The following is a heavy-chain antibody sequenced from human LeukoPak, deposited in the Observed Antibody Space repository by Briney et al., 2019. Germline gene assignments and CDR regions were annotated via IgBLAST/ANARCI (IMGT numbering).Heavy chain of an antibody. V-gene: IGHV4-59*08. Sequence: SETLSLTCAVSGVSISNYYYTWIWQPPGKGLEWIGYIFYSGSTNYNPSLKSRVTISVDTSKNQISLKLRSVTAADMAVYYCARQYYYDSSGYWSFDPWGQGTLVTVSS. J-gene: IGHJ5*02. CDR1: GVSISNYY. CDR2: IFYSGST. D-gene: IGHD3-22*01. CDR3: ARQYYYDSSGYWSFDP.